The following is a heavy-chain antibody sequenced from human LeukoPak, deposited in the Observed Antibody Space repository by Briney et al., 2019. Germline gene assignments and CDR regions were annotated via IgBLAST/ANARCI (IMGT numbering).Heavy chain of an antibody. CDR2: IYTSGST. J-gene: IGHJ4*02. V-gene: IGHV4-61*02. CDR1: GGSISSGSYY. CDR3: ARGGGWEFDY. Sequence: SETLSLTCTVSGGSISSGSYYWSWIRQPAGKGLEWIGRIYTSGSTNCNPSLKSRVTISVDTSKNQFSLKLSSVTAADTAVYYCARGGGWEFDYWGQGTLVTVSS. D-gene: IGHD6-19*01.